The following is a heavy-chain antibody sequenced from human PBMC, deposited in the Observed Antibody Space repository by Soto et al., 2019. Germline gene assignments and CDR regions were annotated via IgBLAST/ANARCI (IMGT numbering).Heavy chain of an antibody. CDR1: GGSVSSGSYY. D-gene: IGHD6-19*01. CDR2: IYYSGST. CDR3: ARGIEGWYQGRYYYGMDV. Sequence: QVQLQESGPGLVKPSETLSLTCTVSGGSVSSGSYYWSWIRQPPGKGLEWIGYIYYSGSTNYNPPRKSRVTISVDTSKTLFSLKLSSVTAADTAVYYCARGIEGWYQGRYYYGMDVWGQGTTVTVSS. V-gene: IGHV4-61*01. J-gene: IGHJ6*02.